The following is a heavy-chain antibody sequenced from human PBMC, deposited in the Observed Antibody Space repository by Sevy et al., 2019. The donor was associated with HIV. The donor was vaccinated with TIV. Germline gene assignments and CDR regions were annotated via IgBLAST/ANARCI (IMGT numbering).Heavy chain of an antibody. CDR2: ISSSGSTI. Sequence: GGSLRLSCEASGFTFSSNAMSWVRQAPGKGLEWVSYISSSGSTIYYADSVKGRFTISRDNAKNSLYLQMNSLRADDTAVYYCARGRHYYFDYWGQGTLVTVSS. J-gene: IGHJ4*02. CDR1: GFTFSSNA. CDR3: ARGRHYYFDY. V-gene: IGHV3-48*04.